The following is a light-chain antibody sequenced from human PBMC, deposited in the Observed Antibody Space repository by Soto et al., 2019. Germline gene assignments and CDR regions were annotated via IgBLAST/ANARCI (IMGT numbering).Light chain of an antibody. Sequence: DIQLTQSPSFLSTSVGDRVTITCRASQDIRNYLAWYQQKPGKAPKVLIYAASTLLSGVPSRFSGSGSGTEFSLTISSLQPEDFALYYCQEYFQWPPGMFGPGTKVDIK. J-gene: IGKJ1*01. CDR3: QEYFQWPPGM. CDR1: QDIRNY. V-gene: IGKV1-9*01. CDR2: AAS.